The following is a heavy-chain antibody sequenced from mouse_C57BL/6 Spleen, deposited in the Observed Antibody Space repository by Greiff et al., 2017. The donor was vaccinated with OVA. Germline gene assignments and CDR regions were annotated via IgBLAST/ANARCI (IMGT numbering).Heavy chain of an antibody. CDR3: ARRITTVVATGYFDY. CDR1: GYTFTSYW. J-gene: IGHJ2*01. V-gene: IGHV1-64*01. CDR2: IHPNSGST. Sequence: QVQLQQPGAELVKPGASVKLSCKASGYTFTSYWMHWVKQRPGQGLEWIGMIHPNSGSTNYNEKFKDKATLTVDKSSSTAYMQLSSLTSEDSAVYYCARRITTVVATGYFDYWGQGTTLTVSS. D-gene: IGHD1-1*01.